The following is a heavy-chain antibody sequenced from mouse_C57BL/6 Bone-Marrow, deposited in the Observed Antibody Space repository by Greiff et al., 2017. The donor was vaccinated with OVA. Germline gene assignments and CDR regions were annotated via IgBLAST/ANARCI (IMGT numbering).Heavy chain of an antibody. Sequence: EVKLVESGPGLAKPSQTLSLTCSVTGYSITSDYWNWIRKFPGNKLEYMGYISYSGSTYYNPSLKSRISITRDTSKNQYYLQLNSVTTEDTATDYCARCDYSNDYAMDYWGQGTSVTVSS. CDR1: GYSITSDY. J-gene: IGHJ4*01. D-gene: IGHD2-5*01. V-gene: IGHV3-8*01. CDR2: ISYSGST. CDR3: ARCDYSNDYAMDY.